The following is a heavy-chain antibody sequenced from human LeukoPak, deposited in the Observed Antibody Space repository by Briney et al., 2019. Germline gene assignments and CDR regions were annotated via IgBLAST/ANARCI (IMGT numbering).Heavy chain of an antibody. Sequence: PSQTLSLTCTVSGGSISSGSYYWSWIRQPAGKGLEWVGRIYTSGSTNYNPSLKSRVTISVDTSKNQFSLKLSSVTAADTAVYYCARDGAVGATTEDAFDIWGQGTMVTVSS. D-gene: IGHD1-26*01. CDR3: ARDGAVGATTEDAFDI. CDR1: GGSISSGSYY. CDR2: IYTSGST. V-gene: IGHV4-61*02. J-gene: IGHJ3*02.